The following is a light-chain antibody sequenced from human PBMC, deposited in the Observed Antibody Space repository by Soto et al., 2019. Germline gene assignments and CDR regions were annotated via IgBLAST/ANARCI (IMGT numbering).Light chain of an antibody. CDR1: SGHSSYA. V-gene: IGLV4-69*01. J-gene: IGLJ2*01. CDR2: VNNDGSH. CDR3: QTWDTGNKVV. Sequence: QSVLTQSPSASASLGASVKLTCTLSSGHSSYAVAWHQQQPEKGPRYLMKVNNDGSHSKGDGIPDRFSGSSSGAERYLTISSLQSEDEADYYCQTWDTGNKVVFGGGTKLTVL.